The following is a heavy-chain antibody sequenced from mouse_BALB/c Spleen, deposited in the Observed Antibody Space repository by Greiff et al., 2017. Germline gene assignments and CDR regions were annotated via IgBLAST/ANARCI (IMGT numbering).Heavy chain of an antibody. CDR2: ISDGGSYT. CDR1: GFTFSDYY. J-gene: IGHJ3*01. CDR3: ARDGGWDGFAY. V-gene: IGHV5-4*02. D-gene: IGHD4-1*01. Sequence: EVHLVESGGGLVKPGGSLKLSCAASGFTFSDYYMYWVRQTPEKRLEWVATISDGGSYTYYPDSVKGRFTISRDNAKNNLYLQMSSLKSEDTAMYYCARDGGWDGFAYWGQGTLVTVSA.